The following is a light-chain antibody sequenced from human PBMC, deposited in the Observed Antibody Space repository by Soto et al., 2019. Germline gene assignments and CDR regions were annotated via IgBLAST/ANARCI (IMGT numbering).Light chain of an antibody. CDR1: QDISNL. V-gene: IGKV1-33*01. Sequence: DIQMTQSPSSLSASVGDRVTITCQASQDISNLLNWYQQKPGKAPKLLIYDASNLEAGVPSRFSGGGSGTDFTFTISSLQPEDVATYYCQQYDNLLPFTFGPGTKVDLK. J-gene: IGKJ3*01. CDR2: DAS. CDR3: QQYDNLLPFT.